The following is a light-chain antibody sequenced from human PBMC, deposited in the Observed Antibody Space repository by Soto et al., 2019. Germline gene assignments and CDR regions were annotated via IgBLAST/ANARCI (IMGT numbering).Light chain of an antibody. CDR2: AAS. CDR3: QQYNKSPLT. Sequence: EIVMTQSPATLSVSPGERATLSCRASQSVSGNLAWYQQKPGQAPSLLIYAASTRATGISARFGGSGSGTDFPLTIGSLQSEDFALYYCQQYNKSPLTFGGGTKVEIK. V-gene: IGKV3-15*01. J-gene: IGKJ4*01. CDR1: QSVSGN.